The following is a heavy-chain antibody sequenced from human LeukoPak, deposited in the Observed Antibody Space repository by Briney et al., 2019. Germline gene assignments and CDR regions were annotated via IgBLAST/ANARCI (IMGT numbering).Heavy chain of an antibody. CDR1: GYTFTGQY. CDR3: ARDSIAVAGTYYYYYMDV. J-gene: IGHJ6*03. V-gene: IGHV1-2*02. D-gene: IGHD6-19*01. CDR2: INPNSGGT. Sequence: ASVKVSCKASGYTFTGQYMHWVRQAPGQGLEWMGWINPNSGGTNYAQKFQGRVTMTRDTSIRTAYMELSRLRSDDTAVYYCARDSIAVAGTYYYYYMDVWGKGTTVTVSS.